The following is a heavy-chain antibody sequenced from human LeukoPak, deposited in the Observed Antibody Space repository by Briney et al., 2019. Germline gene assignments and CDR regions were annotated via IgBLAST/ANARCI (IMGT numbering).Heavy chain of an antibody. Sequence: PGGSLRLSCTASAFTVSRNYMLWVRQAPGKGLEWVSLIFSNGDTHYADSLKGRFTIPRDTSKNTVSLQMNSLRVEDTAMYYCTRDQMNYWGQGTLVTVSS. V-gene: IGHV3-53*01. CDR1: AFTVSRNY. J-gene: IGHJ4*02. D-gene: IGHD5-24*01. CDR2: IFSNGDT. CDR3: TRDQMNY.